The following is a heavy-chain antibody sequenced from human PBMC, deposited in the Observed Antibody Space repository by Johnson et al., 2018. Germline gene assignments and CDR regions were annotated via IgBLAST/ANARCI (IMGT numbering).Heavy chain of an antibody. Sequence: QVQLQQWGAGLLRPSETLSLTCTVYVASFSGYNWNWIRQPPGKGLEWIGEIDHSGHTNYTLSLKSRVTMSVDTSKNQFSLRLSSVTAADTAVYYCARGTFYYDSSAPGPFQHWGQGTLVTVSS. CDR2: IDHSGHT. D-gene: IGHD3-22*01. CDR1: VASFSGYN. CDR3: ARGTFYYDSSAPGPFQH. J-gene: IGHJ1*01. V-gene: IGHV4-34*01.